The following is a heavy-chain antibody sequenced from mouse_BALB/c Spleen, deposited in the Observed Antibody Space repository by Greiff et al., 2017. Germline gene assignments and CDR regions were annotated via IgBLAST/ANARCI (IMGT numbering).Heavy chain of an antibody. CDR3: ARHWDGFDY. Sequence: VQLQQPGAELVKPGASVKLSCKASGYTFTSYWMHWVKQRPGQGLEWIGEINPSNGRTNYNEKFKSKATLTVDKSSSTAYMQLSSLTSEDSAVYYCARHWDGFDYWGQGTTLTVSS. V-gene: IGHV1S81*02. J-gene: IGHJ2*01. D-gene: IGHD4-1*01. CDR2: INPSNGRT. CDR1: GYTFTSYW.